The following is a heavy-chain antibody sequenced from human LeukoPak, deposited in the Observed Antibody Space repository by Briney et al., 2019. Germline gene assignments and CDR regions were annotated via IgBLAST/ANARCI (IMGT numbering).Heavy chain of an antibody. CDR2: ISSSSSHI. Sequence: GGSLRLSCAASGFTFSSYSMTWVRQAPGKGLEWVSSISSSSSHIYYADSLKGRFTISRDNAKNSLYLQMNSLRPEDTALYYCAKDSSSSWYRDFDYWGQGTLVTVSS. V-gene: IGHV3-21*04. J-gene: IGHJ4*02. D-gene: IGHD6-13*01. CDR3: AKDSSSSWYRDFDY. CDR1: GFTFSSYS.